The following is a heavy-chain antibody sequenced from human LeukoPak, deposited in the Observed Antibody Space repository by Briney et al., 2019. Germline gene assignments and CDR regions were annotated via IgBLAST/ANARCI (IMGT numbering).Heavy chain of an antibody. CDR1: GGSISGYH. CDR3: ARHAVYAGSGWAFDY. V-gene: IGHV4-59*08. Sequence: SETLSLACTVSGGSISGYHWNWIRQSPGKGLEWIANIFYTGNADYNPSLKSRVTISVDTSKNQFSLKLSSVTAADTAVYYCARHAVYAGSGWAFDYWGQGTLVTVSS. D-gene: IGHD6-19*01. J-gene: IGHJ4*02. CDR2: IFYTGNA.